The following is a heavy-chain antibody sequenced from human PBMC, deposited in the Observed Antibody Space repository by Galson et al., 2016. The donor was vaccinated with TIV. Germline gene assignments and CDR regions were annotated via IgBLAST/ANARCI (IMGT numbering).Heavy chain of an antibody. V-gene: IGHV3-23*01. D-gene: IGHD2/OR15-2a*01. Sequence: SLRLSCAASGFTFSSYAMSWVRQAPGRGLEWVAAISGSGGSTYYVDSVKGRFTISRDNSKNTVYLQMNSLRAEDTAVYYCAKNRKTIDYWGQGTLVTVSS. CDR1: GFTFSSYA. J-gene: IGHJ4*02. CDR2: ISGSGGST. CDR3: AKNRKTIDY.